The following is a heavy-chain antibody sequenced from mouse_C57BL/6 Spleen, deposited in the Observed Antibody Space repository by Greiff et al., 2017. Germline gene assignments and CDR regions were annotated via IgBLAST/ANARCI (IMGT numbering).Heavy chain of an antibody. J-gene: IGHJ2*01. Sequence: VQLQQSGPELVKPGASVKIPCKASGYTFTDYNMDWVKQSHGKSLEWIGDINPNNGGTIYNHKFKGKATLTVDKSSSTAYMELRSLTSEDTAVYYCAREGNIGLRRGYDYWGQGTTLTVSS. CDR3: AREGNIGLRRGYDY. CDR1: GYTFTDYN. V-gene: IGHV1-18*01. CDR2: INPNNGGT. D-gene: IGHD2-4*01.